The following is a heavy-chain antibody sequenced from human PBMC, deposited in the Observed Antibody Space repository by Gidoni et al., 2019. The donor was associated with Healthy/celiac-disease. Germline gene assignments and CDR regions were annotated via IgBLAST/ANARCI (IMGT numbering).Heavy chain of an antibody. J-gene: IGHJ6*02. V-gene: IGHV3-30-3*01. D-gene: IGHD3-22*01. Sequence: QVQLVESGGGVVQPGRSLRLSCAASGFTFSSSAMHWVRQAPGKGLEWVAVISYDGSNKYYADSVKGRFTISRDNSKNTLYLQMNSLRAEDTAVYYCARDPYYDSSGYTSYYYYGMDVWGQGTTVTVSS. CDR2: ISYDGSNK. CDR3: ARDPYYDSSGYTSYYYYGMDV. CDR1: GFTFSSSA.